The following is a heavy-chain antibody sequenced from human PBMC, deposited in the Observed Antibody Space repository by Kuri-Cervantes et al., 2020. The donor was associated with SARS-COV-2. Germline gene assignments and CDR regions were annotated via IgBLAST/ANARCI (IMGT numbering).Heavy chain of an antibody. Sequence: SVKVSCKASGDTFSSYTISWVRHAPGQGLEWMGGIIPIFGTANYAQKLQGRVTMTTDTSTSTAYMELRSLRSDDTAVYYCARAPIKNPSNWNLDDWGQGTLVTVSS. D-gene: IGHD1-7*01. CDR3: ARAPIKNPSNWNLDD. V-gene: IGHV1-69*05. CDR2: IIPIFGTA. J-gene: IGHJ4*02. CDR1: GDTFSSYT.